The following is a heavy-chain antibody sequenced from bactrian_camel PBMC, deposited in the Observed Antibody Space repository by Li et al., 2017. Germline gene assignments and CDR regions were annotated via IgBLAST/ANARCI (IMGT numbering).Heavy chain of an antibody. V-gene: IGHV3S53*01. CDR3: AASADVLRLRILIPDEYTY. J-gene: IGHJ4*01. CDR1: GDICSVYR. Sequence: VQLVESGGGLVQSGGSLRLSCEASGDICSVYRMVWFRQSPGKEREGVAAVDVDGGTSYAESVRGRFTISQDNAKTTLYLQMNSLKPEDTAMYYCAASADVLRLRILIPDEYTYWGQGTQVTVS. D-gene: IGHD1*01. CDR2: VDVDGGT.